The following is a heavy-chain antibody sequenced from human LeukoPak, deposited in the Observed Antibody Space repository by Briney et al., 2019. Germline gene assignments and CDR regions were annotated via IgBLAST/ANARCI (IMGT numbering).Heavy chain of an antibody. CDR3: ASTHLGYCSSVSCQNDY. D-gene: IGHD2-15*01. V-gene: IGHV1-58*01. Sequence: GTSVKVSCKASGFTFTSSAVQWVRQARGQRLEWIGWIVVGSGNTNYAQKFQERVTITRDMSTSTAYMELSSLRSEDTAVYYCASTHLGYCSSVSCQNDYWGQGTLVTVSS. CDR1: GFTFTSSA. J-gene: IGHJ4*02. CDR2: IVVGSGNT.